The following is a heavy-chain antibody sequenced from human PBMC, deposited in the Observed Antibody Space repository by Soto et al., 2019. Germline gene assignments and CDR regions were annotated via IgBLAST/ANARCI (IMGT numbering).Heavy chain of an antibody. CDR3: ARGSFSSSSSWFDP. D-gene: IGHD6-6*01. CDR2: ISYTGRT. Sequence: SETLSLTCTVSGGSISSDANFWSWIRQLPGRGLEWIGYISYTGRTYYTPSLNSRLTIPLDTSKNLFSLRLSAVTAADTAVYFCARGSFSSSSSWFDPWGQGTLVTVSS. V-gene: IGHV4-31*03. J-gene: IGHJ5*02. CDR1: GGSISSDANF.